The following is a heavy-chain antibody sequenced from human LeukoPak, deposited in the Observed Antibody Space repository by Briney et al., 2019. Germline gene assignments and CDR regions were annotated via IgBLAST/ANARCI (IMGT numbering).Heavy chain of an antibody. V-gene: IGHV1-2*02. CDR3: ARDSRGCSGGSCYYNWFDP. CDR2: INPNSGGT. D-gene: IGHD2-15*01. CDR1: GYTFTGYY. Sequence: ASVKVSCKASGYTFTGYYMHWVRQAPGQGLEWMGWINPNSGGTNYAQKFQGRVTMTRDTSISTAYMELSRLRSDDTAVYYCARDSRGCSGGSCYYNWFDPWGQGTLVTVSS. J-gene: IGHJ5*02.